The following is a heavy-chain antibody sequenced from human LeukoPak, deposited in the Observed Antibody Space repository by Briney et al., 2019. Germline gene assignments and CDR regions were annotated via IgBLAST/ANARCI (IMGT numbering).Heavy chain of an antibody. D-gene: IGHD3-22*01. V-gene: IGHV4-59*01. CDR2: IHHSGNT. CDR3: AKESYYDSSSYLNWFGP. Sequence: SETLSLTCTVSGGSISSYYWNWIRQPPGKGLEWIGYIHHSGNTKYNPSLKSRVTISVDTSKNQFSLKLSSVTAADTAIYYCAKESYYDSSSYLNWFGPWGQGTLVTVSS. J-gene: IGHJ5*02. CDR1: GGSISSYY.